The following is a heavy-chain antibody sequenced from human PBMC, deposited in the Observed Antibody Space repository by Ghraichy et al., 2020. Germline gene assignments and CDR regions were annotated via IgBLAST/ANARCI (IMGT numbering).Heavy chain of an antibody. CDR3: ARETGYCSGGRCYPDAFDI. J-gene: IGHJ3*02. Sequence: AGSLRLSCAASGFTFSSYSMNWVRQAPGRGLEWVSSICSASSYIYYAESLQGRFTISRDNAKDSLYLQMNSLRAEDTAVYYCARETGYCSGGRCYPDAFDIWGQGTMVTVSS. CDR2: ICSASSYI. V-gene: IGHV3-21*01. D-gene: IGHD2-15*01. CDR1: GFTFSSYS.